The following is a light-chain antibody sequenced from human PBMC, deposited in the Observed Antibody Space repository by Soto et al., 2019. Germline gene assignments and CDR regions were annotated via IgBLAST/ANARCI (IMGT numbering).Light chain of an antibody. CDR3: QQYDSWPFT. Sequence: EILMTQSPATLSVSPGERATLSCRASQSVSLNLTWYQQKPGQSPRLLIDNASPRATGFPARFSGTGSGTEFTLTISRLQSEDSAVYYCQQYDSWPFTFGGGTKVEI. V-gene: IGKV3-15*01. CDR2: NAS. CDR1: QSVSLN. J-gene: IGKJ4*01.